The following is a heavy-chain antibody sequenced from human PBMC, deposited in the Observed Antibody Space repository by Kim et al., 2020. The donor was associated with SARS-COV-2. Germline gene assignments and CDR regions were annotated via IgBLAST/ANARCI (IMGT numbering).Heavy chain of an antibody. CDR3: ARGLDGIAAAVYYYYGMDV. CDR1: GGSVSSGSYY. Sequence: SETLSLTCTVSGGSVSSGSYYWSWIRQPPGKGLVWIGYIYYSGSTNYNPSLKSRVTISVDTSKNQFSLKLSSVTAADTAVYYCARGLDGIAAAVYYYYGMDVWGQGTTVTVSS. D-gene: IGHD6-13*01. CDR2: IYYSGST. J-gene: IGHJ6*02. V-gene: IGHV4-61*01.